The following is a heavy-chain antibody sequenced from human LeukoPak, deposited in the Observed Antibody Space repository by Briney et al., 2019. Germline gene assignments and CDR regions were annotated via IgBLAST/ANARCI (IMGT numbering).Heavy chain of an antibody. D-gene: IGHD4-23*01. CDR3: AKDLRWDHPGLDP. V-gene: IGHV1-46*01. CDR1: GYSFTSYY. Sequence: ASVTVSCKASGYSFTSYYIHWVRQAPGQGLESMGIITPGGGSTSYAQKFQDRVTMTRDTSTSTVYMELNSLRSEDTAVYYCAKDLRWDHPGLDPWGQGTLVIVSS. CDR2: ITPGGGST. J-gene: IGHJ5*02.